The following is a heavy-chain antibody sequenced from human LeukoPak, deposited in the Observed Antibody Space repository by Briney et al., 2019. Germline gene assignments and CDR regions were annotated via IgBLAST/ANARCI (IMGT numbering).Heavy chain of an antibody. CDR3: ARVGQWLAHFDY. D-gene: IGHD6-19*01. J-gene: IGHJ4*02. CDR1: GYTFTGYY. Sequence: ASVKVSCKASGYTFTGYYMHWVRQAPGQGLEWMGWISAYNGNTNYAQKLQGRVTMTTDTSTSTAYMELRSLRSDDTAVYYCARVGQWLAHFDYWGQGTLVTVSS. CDR2: ISAYNGNT. V-gene: IGHV1-18*04.